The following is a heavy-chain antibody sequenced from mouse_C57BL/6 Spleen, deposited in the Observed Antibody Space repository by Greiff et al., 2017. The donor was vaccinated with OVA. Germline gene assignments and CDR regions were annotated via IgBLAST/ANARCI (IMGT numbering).Heavy chain of an antibody. Sequence: QVQLQQSGAELVKPGASVKISCKASGYAFSSYWMNWVKQRPGKGLEWIGQIYPGDGDTNYNGKFKGKATLTADKSSSTAYMQLSSLTSEDSAVYFCARSDYYGSSPYWYFGVWGTGTTVTVSS. CDR2: IYPGDGDT. D-gene: IGHD1-1*01. V-gene: IGHV1-80*01. J-gene: IGHJ1*03. CDR1: GYAFSSYW. CDR3: ARSDYYGSSPYWYFGV.